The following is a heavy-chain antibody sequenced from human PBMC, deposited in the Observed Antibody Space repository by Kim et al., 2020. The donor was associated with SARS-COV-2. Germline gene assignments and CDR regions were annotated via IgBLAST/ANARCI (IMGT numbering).Heavy chain of an antibody. CDR2: INPNSGDT. CDR1: GYTFTGYY. J-gene: IGHJ6*02. D-gene: IGHD3-3*01. CDR3: ARAGPSHHGFWSSYYYYYYGMDF. Sequence: ASVKVSCKASGYTFTGYYLHWVRQAPGQGLEWMGWINPNSGDTQYAQKFKGRVAMTRDTPISTAYMELSRLRSDDTAVYYCARAGPSHHGFWSSYYYYYYGMDFWGQGTTVTVSS. V-gene: IGHV1-2*02.